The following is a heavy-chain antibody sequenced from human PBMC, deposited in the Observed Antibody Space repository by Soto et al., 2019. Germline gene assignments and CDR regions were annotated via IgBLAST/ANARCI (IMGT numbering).Heavy chain of an antibody. Sequence: GESLKISCKGSGYSFTSYWIGWVRQMPGKGLEWMGIIYPGDSDTRYSPSFQGQVTISADKPTSPAYLQWSSLKASDTAMYYCARLPFEYYYGMEVRGQGTTVSVYS. V-gene: IGHV5-51*01. J-gene: IGHJ6*02. CDR2: IYPGDSDT. D-gene: IGHD3-9*01. CDR3: ARLPFEYYYGMEV. CDR1: GYSFTSYW.